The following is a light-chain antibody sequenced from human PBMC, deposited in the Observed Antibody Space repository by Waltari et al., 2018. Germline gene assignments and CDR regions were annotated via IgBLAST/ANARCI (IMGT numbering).Light chain of an antibody. CDR1: QGIRND. J-gene: IGKJ4*01. V-gene: IGKV1-6*01. CDR2: AAS. CDR3: LQDDNYPLT. Sequence: AIQMSQSPSSLSASVGDRVPITCRASQGIRNDLGWYQQKPAKAPKLLIYAASSLQSGVPSRFSGSGSGTDFTLTISSLKPEDFATYESLQDDNYPLTFGGGTKVEIK.